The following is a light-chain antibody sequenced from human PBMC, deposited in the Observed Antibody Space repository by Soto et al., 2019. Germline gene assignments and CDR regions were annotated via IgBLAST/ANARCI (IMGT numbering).Light chain of an antibody. CDR2: DAS. CDR3: QKYNNWPPIT. Sequence: EIVMTQSPDTLSVSPGNRATLSCRASQSISNYLAWYQQKPGQAPRLLIYDASNRATGIPDRFRGSGSGTDFTLTISSLQSEDSALYYCQKYNNWPPITFGQGTRLEIK. V-gene: IGKV3-15*01. J-gene: IGKJ5*01. CDR1: QSISNY.